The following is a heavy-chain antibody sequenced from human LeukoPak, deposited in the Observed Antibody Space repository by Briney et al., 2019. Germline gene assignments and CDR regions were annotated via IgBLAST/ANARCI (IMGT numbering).Heavy chain of an antibody. V-gene: IGHV1-46*01. CDR2: INPSDDST. CDR1: GYTFTTYF. J-gene: IGHJ4*02. D-gene: IGHD2-15*01. Sequence: ASVTVSCKASGYTFTTYFIHWVRQAPGQGLEWMGIINPSDDSTGYALKFQDRLTMTRDLSTSTVYMELSSLRSEDTAVYYCANQGSGGSSGFDYWGQGTLVTVSS. CDR3: ANQGSGGSSGFDY.